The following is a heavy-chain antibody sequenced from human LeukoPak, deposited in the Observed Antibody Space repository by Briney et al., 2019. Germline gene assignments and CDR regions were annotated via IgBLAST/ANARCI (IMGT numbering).Heavy chain of an antibody. Sequence: GGSLRLSCAASGFTFSDYYMSWIRQAPGKGLEWISYISNSGSTIYYADSVKGRFTISRDNAKNSLYLQMNSLRAEDTAVYYCARDRYGITFDIWGQGTMVTVSS. CDR1: GFTFSDYY. V-gene: IGHV3-11*04. D-gene: IGHD4-17*01. CDR2: ISNSGSTI. J-gene: IGHJ3*02. CDR3: ARDRYGITFDI.